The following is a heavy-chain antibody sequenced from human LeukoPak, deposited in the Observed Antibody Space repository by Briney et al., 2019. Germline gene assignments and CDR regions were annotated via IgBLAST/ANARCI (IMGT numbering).Heavy chain of an antibody. CDR2: INPSSGTT. V-gene: IGHV1-46*01. Sequence: ASVKVSCKASGYTFTNYYMVWVRQAPGQGLEWMGIINPSSGTTNYAQKFQGRVTMTRDMSTSTVYMELSSLRSEDAAVYYCARGPHKRTYDRDNWFDPWGQGTLVTVSS. J-gene: IGHJ5*02. D-gene: IGHD3-3*01. CDR1: GYTFTNYY. CDR3: ARGPHKRTYDRDNWFDP.